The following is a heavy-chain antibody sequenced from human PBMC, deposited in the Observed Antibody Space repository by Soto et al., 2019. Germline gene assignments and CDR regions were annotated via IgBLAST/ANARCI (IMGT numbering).Heavy chain of an antibody. D-gene: IGHD2-21*02. Sequence: EVQLVESGGGLVQPGWSLRLSCAASGFTFSSHWMSWVRQAPGEGLEWVANIKQDGSETYYVDSVKGRFTISRDNAKNSLYLQMNSLRAEDTAVYYCARDAVTAYYGMDVWGQGTTVTVSS. CDR3: ARDAVTAYYGMDV. V-gene: IGHV3-7*01. CDR1: GFTFSSHW. J-gene: IGHJ6*02. CDR2: IKQDGSET.